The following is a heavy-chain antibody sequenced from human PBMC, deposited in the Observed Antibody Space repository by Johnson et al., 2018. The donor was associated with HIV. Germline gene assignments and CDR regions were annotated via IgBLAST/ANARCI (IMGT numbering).Heavy chain of an antibody. CDR2: MSFDGNNR. J-gene: IGHJ3*01. CDR1: GFTFSSYA. V-gene: IGHV3-30*14. D-gene: IGHD4-17*01. Sequence: QVQLVESGGGVVQPGRSLRLSCAASGFTFSSYAMHWVRQAPGKGLEWVAVMSFDGNNRYYADSVKGRFTISRDSSKNTLYLQMNSLRAEDTAVYYCARDATPWGGDYVGYAFDLWGRGTVVTVSS. CDR3: ARDATPWGGDYVGYAFDL.